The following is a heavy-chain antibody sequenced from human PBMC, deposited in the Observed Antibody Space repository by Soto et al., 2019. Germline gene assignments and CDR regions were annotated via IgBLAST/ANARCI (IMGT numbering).Heavy chain of an antibody. CDR1: GFTFSSQA. J-gene: IGHJ4*02. Sequence: GGCLRLSCAASGFTFSSQAMTWVRQAPWKGLEWVSTISGSGGIAYADSVKGRFTISRDNSKSTLYLQMNSLRAEDTALYYCASLVNSRSDFDYWGQGTLVTVSS. V-gene: IGHV3-23*01. CDR3: ASLVNSRSDFDY. D-gene: IGHD5-12*01. CDR2: ISGSGGIA.